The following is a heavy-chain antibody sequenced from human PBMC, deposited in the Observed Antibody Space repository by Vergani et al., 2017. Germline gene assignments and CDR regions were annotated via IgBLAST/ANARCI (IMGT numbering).Heavy chain of an antibody. J-gene: IGHJ4*02. CDR1: GFTFDDYA. CDR3: VTLEMATRAIDY. CDR2: ISWNSGII. V-gene: IGHV3-9*01. D-gene: IGHD5-24*01. Sequence: EVQLVESGGGLVQPGRSLRLSCAASGFTFDDYAMHWVRQAPGKGLEWVSGISWNSGIIGYADSVKGRFTISRDNAKNTLYLQMNSLRAEDTAVYYCVTLEMATRAIDYWGQGTLVTVSS.